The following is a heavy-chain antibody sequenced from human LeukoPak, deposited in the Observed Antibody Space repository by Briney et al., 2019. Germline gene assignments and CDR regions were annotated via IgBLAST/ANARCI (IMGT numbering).Heavy chain of an antibody. CDR1: GGSFSGYY. D-gene: IGHD2-2*01. Sequence: SETLSLTCAVYGGSFSGYYWSWIRQPPGKGLEWIGEINHSGSTNYNPSLKSRVTISVDTSKNQFSLKLSSVTAADTAVYYCGGGGDGSSSTCYYYYYGMDVWGKGATVTVSS. CDR2: INHSGST. J-gene: IGHJ6*04. CDR3: GGGGDGSSSTCYYYYYGMDV. V-gene: IGHV4-34*01.